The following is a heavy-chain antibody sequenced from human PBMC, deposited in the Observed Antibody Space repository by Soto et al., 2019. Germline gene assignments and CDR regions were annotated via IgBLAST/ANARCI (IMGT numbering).Heavy chain of an antibody. J-gene: IGHJ4*02. D-gene: IGHD6-13*01. V-gene: IGHV1-18*01. CDR1: GYTFTSYG. CDR2: ISAYNGNT. Sequence: QVQLVQSGAEVKKPGASVKVSCKASGYTFTSYGISWVRQAPGQGLEGMGWISAYNGNTNYAQKLHGRVTMTTDTSTSTAYMELRSLRPDDTAVYYCARDGRIAAAGTPGGDYWGQGTLVTVSS. CDR3: ARDGRIAAAGTPGGDY.